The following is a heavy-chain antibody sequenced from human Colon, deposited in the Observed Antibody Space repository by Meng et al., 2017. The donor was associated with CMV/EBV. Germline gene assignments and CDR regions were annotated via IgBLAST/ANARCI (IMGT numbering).Heavy chain of an antibody. J-gene: IGHJ4*02. CDR2: IVTTGSAA. D-gene: IGHD1-1*01. Sequence: GESLKISCAASGFTFSSYGMNWVRQAPGRGLEWVASIVTTGSAAYYADSVKGRFTISRDNAKNTLYLQMSGLRADDTATYYCTTDGGAWNLVYWGQGTLVTVSS. CDR3: TTDGGAWNLVY. V-gene: IGHV3-21*01. CDR1: GFTFSSYG.